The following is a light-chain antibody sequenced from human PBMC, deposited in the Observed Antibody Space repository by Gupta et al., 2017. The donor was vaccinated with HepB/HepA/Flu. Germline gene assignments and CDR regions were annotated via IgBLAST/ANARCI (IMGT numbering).Light chain of an antibody. J-gene: IGKJ2*01. Sequence: DIQMTQSPSSLSASVGDRVTITFQASQDISNYLNWYQQKPGKAPKLLIYDASNWETGVPSRFSGNGFGTYSTFTISSRQLEDIAAYYCQHDENPLMHTFGQGTKMEIK. CDR2: DAS. CDR3: QHDENPLMHT. CDR1: QDISNY. V-gene: IGKV1-33*01.